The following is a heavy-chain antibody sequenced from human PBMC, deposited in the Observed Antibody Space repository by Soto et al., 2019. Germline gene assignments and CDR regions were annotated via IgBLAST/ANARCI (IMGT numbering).Heavy chain of an antibody. CDR2: IYYSGST. V-gene: IGHV4-31*03. Sequence: SSETLSLTCTVSGGSISSGGYYWSWIRQHPGKSLEWIGYIYYSGSTYYNPSLKSRVTISVDTSKNQFSLKLSSVTAADTAVYYCARTPKGPYDYGGLRRFDPWGQGTLVTVS. CDR3: ARTPKGPYDYGGLRRFDP. D-gene: IGHD4-17*01. CDR1: GGSISSGGYY. J-gene: IGHJ5*02.